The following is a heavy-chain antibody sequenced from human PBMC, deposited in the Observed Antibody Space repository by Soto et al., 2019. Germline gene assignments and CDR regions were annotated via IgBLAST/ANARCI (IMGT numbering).Heavy chain of an antibody. Sequence: ASVKVYCKASGYSFSIYDINWVRQATGQGLEWMGWMNPNSGNTGYAQKFQGRVTMTRNTSISTAYMALSSLRSEDTAVYYCGRGVLKGITIIRGVINYYYYMDVWGKGTTVTVSS. CDR2: MNPNSGNT. CDR1: GYSFSIYD. CDR3: GRGVLKGITIIRGVINYYYYMDV. V-gene: IGHV1-8*01. D-gene: IGHD3-10*01. J-gene: IGHJ6*03.